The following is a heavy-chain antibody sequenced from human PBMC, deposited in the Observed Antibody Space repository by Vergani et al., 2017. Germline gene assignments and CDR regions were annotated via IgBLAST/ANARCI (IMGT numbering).Heavy chain of an antibody. CDR3: AREVTSGYNYFDY. D-gene: IGHD5-12*01. Sequence: QVQLVESGGGLVKPGGSLRLSCAVSGFTFTDYYMSWIRQAPGKGLEWVSYISSSGSAIYFADSVKGRFTISRDNAKNSLYLQMNSLRAEDTAMYYCAREVTSGYNYFDYWGQGTLVTVSS. V-gene: IGHV3-11*01. CDR2: ISSSGSAI. CDR1: GFTFTDYY. J-gene: IGHJ4*02.